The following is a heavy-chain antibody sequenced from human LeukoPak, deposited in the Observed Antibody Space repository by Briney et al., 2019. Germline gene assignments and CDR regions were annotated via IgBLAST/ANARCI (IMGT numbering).Heavy chain of an antibody. D-gene: IGHD1-20*01. J-gene: IGHJ5*01. CDR2: INPNSGVT. CDR1: GYTFSGYS. V-gene: IGHV1-2*06. Sequence: ASVKVSCKASGYTFSGYSMHWVRQAPGQELEWMGRINPNSGVTYYAQKFQGRVTMTSDTSITTAYMELSSLTSDDTATYYCARDASNWSAFDSWGQGTLVIVSS. CDR3: ARDASNWSAFDS.